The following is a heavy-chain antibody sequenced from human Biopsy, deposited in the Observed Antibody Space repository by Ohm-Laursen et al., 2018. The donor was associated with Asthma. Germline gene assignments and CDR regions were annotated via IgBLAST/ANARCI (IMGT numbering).Heavy chain of an antibody. CDR1: GGSISSRSYY. J-gene: IGHJ4*02. V-gene: IGHV4-39*02. Sequence: SETLSLTCTVSGGSISSRSYYWGWIRQPPGKGLEWIGSIYYSGITRYNPSLKGRVTISVDTSKNYFSLKLSSVTAADTAVYYCARGSIVSTIYYWGQGTLVTVSS. CDR2: IYYSGIT. CDR3: ARGSIVSTIYY. D-gene: IGHD5/OR15-5a*01.